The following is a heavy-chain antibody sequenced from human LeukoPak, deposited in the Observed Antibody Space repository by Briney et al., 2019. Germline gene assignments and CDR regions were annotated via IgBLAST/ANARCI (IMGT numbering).Heavy chain of an antibody. V-gene: IGHV1-18*01. D-gene: IGHD3-16*02. J-gene: IGHJ4*02. CDR2: ISAYNGNT. CDR3: ARSGRLRLGELSLSDY. Sequence: ASVKVSCKASGYTFTSYGISWVRQAPGQGLEWMGWISAYNGNTNYAQKLQGRVTMTTDTSTSTAYMELSRLRSDDTAVYYCARSGRLRLGELSLSDYWGQGTLVTVSS. CDR1: GYTFTSYG.